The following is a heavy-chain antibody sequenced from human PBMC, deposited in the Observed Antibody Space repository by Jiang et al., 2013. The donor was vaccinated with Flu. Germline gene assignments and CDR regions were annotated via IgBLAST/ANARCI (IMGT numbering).Heavy chain of an antibody. Sequence: VQLLESGGGLLQPGGYLRLSCAVSGFTFSSYGMKWVRQAPGKGLEWVSYISSSGDTIHYADSVKGRFTISRDNAKNSLYLQMNSLRAEDTAVYYCARKKGPGSSNWFDPWGQGTLVTVSS. CDR1: GFTFSSYG. CDR3: ARKKGPGSSNWFDP. D-gene: IGHD7-27*01. CDR2: ISSSGDTI. V-gene: IGHV3-48*03. J-gene: IGHJ5*02.